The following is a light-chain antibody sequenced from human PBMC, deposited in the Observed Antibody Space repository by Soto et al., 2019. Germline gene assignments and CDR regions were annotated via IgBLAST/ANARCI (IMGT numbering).Light chain of an antibody. V-gene: IGKV3-15*01. CDR3: QQYYYWPPYT. J-gene: IGKJ2*01. CDR2: GAS. Sequence: ELCMTQSPATLSVSPGEIATLSCGTSQSVGTNLAWYQHKPGQAPRPLIYGASIRATGIPARFSASGSGTEFTLTISSLQSEDSAVYFCQQYYYWPPYTFGQGTKVDI. CDR1: QSVGTN.